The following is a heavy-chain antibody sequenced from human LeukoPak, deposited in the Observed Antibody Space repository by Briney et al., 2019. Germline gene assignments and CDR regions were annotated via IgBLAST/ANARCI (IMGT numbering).Heavy chain of an antibody. J-gene: IGHJ4*02. CDR1: GGSISSSSYY. D-gene: IGHD1-26*01. Sequence: SETLSLTCTVSGGSISSSSYYWGWIRQPPGKGLEWIGSIYYSGSTYYNPSLKSRVTISVDTSKNQFSLKLSPVTAADTAVYYCARQPRIVGATGRLDYWGQGTLVTVSS. V-gene: IGHV4-39*01. CDR3: ARQPRIVGATGRLDY. CDR2: IYYSGST.